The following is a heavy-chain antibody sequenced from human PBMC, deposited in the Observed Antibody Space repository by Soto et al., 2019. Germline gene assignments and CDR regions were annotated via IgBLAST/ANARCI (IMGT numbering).Heavy chain of an antibody. CDR3: AGGEIGYCSSTSCYGGGAFDI. D-gene: IGHD2-2*01. V-gene: IGHV1-69*02. J-gene: IGHJ3*02. CDR1: GGTFSSYT. CDR2: IIPILGIA. Sequence: SVKVSCKASGGTFSSYTISWVRQAPGQGLEWMGKIIPILGIANYAQKFQGRVTITADNSTSTAYMDLSSLRSEYTAVYYFAGGEIGYCSSTSCYGGGAFDIWGQGTMVTVSS.